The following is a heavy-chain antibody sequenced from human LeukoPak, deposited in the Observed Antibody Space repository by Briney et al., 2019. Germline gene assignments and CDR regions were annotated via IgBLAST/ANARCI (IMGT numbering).Heavy chain of an antibody. Sequence: SEALSLTCTVSGGSISSGDYYWSWIRQPPGKGLEWLGYIYYSGSTYYNPSLKSRVTISVDTSKNQFSLKLSSVTAADTAVYYCARGNGRIQLSRHWGQGTLVTVSS. CDR3: ARGNGRIQLSRH. CDR2: IYYSGST. CDR1: GGSISSGDYY. V-gene: IGHV4-30-4*08. D-gene: IGHD5-18*01. J-gene: IGHJ4*02.